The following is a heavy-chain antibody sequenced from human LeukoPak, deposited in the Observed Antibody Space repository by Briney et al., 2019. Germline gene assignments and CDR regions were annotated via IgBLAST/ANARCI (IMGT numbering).Heavy chain of an antibody. CDR2: INPNSGGT. CDR1: GYTFTVYY. CDR3: ARDSSYDFWSGYSRYGMDV. Sequence: ASVKVSFKASGYTFTVYYMHWVRQAPGQGLEWMGWINPNSGGTNYAQKFQGWVTMTRDTSISTAYMELSRLRSDDTAVYYCARDSSYDFWSGYSRYGMDVWGQGTTVTVSS. D-gene: IGHD3-3*01. V-gene: IGHV1-2*04. J-gene: IGHJ6*02.